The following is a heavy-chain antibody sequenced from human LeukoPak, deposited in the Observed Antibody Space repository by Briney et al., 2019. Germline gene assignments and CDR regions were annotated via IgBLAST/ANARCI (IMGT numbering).Heavy chain of an antibody. CDR1: GYTFTSYD. CDR3: ARSSSWYEYYYYYYYMDV. CDR2: MNPNSGNT. Sequence: ASVKVSCKASGYTFTSYDINWVRQATGQGLEWMGWMNPNSGNTGYAQKFQGRVTMTRNTSISTAYMELSSLRSEDTAVYYCARSSSWYEYYYYYYYMDVWGKGTTVTISS. V-gene: IGHV1-8*01. J-gene: IGHJ6*03. D-gene: IGHD6-13*01.